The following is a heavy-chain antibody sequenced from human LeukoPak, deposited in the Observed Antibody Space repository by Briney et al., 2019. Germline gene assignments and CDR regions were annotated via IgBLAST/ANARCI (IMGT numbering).Heavy chain of an antibody. CDR1: EFTFSSYT. D-gene: IGHD3-9*01. Sequence: GGSLRLSCAASEFTFSSYTMNWVRQAPGKGLEWVSSISSSSSYIYYADSVKGRFTISKNNAKNSLYLQMNSLRAEDTAVYYCARLVDILTGYYYYYYMDVWGKGTTVTISS. J-gene: IGHJ6*03. CDR2: ISSSSSYI. V-gene: IGHV3-21*01. CDR3: ARLVDILTGYYYYYYMDV.